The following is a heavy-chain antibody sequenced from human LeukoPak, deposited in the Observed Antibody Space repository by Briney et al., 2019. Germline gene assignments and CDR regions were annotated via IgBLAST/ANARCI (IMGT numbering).Heavy chain of an antibody. CDR2: IDSSGGSK. D-gene: IGHD5-12*01. V-gene: IGHV3-48*03. CDR3: ARETPTIKGDAFDI. J-gene: IGHJ3*02. Sequence: PGGSLRLSCAASGFTLSNYEINWVRQAPGKGLEWLSYIDSSGGSKFYADSATGRFTVSRDNAKNSLNLQLNSLRVEDTALYYCARETPTIKGDAFDIWGQGTMVTVSS. CDR1: GFTLSNYE.